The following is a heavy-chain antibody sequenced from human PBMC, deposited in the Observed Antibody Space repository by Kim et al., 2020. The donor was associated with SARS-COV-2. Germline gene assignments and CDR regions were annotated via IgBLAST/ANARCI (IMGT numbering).Heavy chain of an antibody. D-gene: IGHD6-13*01. J-gene: IGHJ4*02. V-gene: IGHV3-23*01. CDR3: ATPRSTIAAAGEFDY. Sequence: SGQGRFTISRDNSKNTLYLQMNSLRAEDTAVYYCATPRSTIAAAGEFDYWGQGTLVTVSS.